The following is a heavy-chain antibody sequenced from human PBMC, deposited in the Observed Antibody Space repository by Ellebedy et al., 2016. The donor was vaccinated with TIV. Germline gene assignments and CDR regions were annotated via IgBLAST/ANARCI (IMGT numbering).Heavy chain of an antibody. Sequence: GESLKISCAASGFTFGRHWMHWVRQAPGKGTVWVSRINRDGSSTTYADSVKGRFTISRENAKNTLYLQMNSLRAEDTAVYYCARAGSSGSEAYFDLWGRGTLVTVSS. CDR3: ARAGSSGSEAYFDL. J-gene: IGHJ2*01. V-gene: IGHV3-74*01. CDR2: INRDGSST. CDR1: GFTFGRHW. D-gene: IGHD6-19*01.